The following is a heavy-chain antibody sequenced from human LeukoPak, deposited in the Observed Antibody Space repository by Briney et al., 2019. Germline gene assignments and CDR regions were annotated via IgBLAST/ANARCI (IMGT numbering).Heavy chain of an antibody. CDR1: GFTFSSYS. CDR2: ISSSSSYI. CDR3: ARETPDSSSWTVFDY. D-gene: IGHD6-13*01. V-gene: IGHV3-21*01. Sequence: GGSLRLSCAASGFTFSSYSMNWVRQAPGKGLEWVSSISSSSSYIYYADSVKGRFTISRDNAKNSLYLQMNSLRAEDTAMYYCARETPDSSSWTVFDYWGQGTLVTVSS. J-gene: IGHJ4*02.